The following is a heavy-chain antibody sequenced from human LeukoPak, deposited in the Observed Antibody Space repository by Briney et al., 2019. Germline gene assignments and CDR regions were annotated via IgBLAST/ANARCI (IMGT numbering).Heavy chain of an antibody. CDR1: GGSISSSSYY. D-gene: IGHD5-24*01. V-gene: IGHV4-39*07. Sequence: PSETLSLTCTVSGGSISSSSYYWGWIRQPPGKGLEWIGSIYYSGSTYYNPSLKSRVTISVDTSKNQFSLKLSSVTAADTAVYYCARERGRGAFDIWGQGTMVTVSS. CDR2: IYYSGST. CDR3: ARERGRGAFDI. J-gene: IGHJ3*02.